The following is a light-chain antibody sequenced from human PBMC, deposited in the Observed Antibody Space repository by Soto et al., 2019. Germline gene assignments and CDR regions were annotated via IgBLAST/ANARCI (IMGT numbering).Light chain of an antibody. CDR1: SSNIGTNA. V-gene: IGLV1-44*01. J-gene: IGLJ1*01. CDR3: GAWDDSLNGYV. Sequence: QSVLTQPPSASGTPGQRVTISCSGGSSNIGTNAVNWYQQLPGTAPKLLIYNNNQRPSGVPDRFSGSKSGTSASLAISGLQSEDEADYYCGAWDDSLNGYVFGTGTKVTVL. CDR2: NNN.